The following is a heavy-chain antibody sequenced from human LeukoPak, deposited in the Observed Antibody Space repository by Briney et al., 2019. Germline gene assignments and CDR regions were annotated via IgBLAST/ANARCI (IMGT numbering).Heavy chain of an antibody. J-gene: IGHJ4*02. CDR3: AGGRIQLWLRHAYYFDY. CDR1: GGSFSGYY. Sequence: PSETLSLTCAVYGGSFSGYYWSWIRQPPGKGLEWIGEINHSGSTNYNPSLKSRVTISVDTSKNQFSLKLSSVTAADTAVYYCAGGRIQLWLRHAYYFDYWGLGTLVTVSS. D-gene: IGHD5-18*01. CDR2: INHSGST. V-gene: IGHV4-34*01.